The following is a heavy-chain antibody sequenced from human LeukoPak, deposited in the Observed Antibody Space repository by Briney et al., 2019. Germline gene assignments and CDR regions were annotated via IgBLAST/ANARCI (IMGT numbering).Heavy chain of an antibody. V-gene: IGHV3-7*05. CDR1: GFSFSSYW. Sequence: GGSLRLSCAASGFSFSSYWMTWVRQGPGKGLEWVANIKTDGSEKYFVDSVKDRFPISRDNSRNTLYLQMNSLRAEDTAVYYCAKHQNWTVTVPDYWGQGTLVTVSS. D-gene: IGHD4-17*01. CDR2: IKTDGSEK. J-gene: IGHJ4*02. CDR3: AKHQNWTVTVPDY.